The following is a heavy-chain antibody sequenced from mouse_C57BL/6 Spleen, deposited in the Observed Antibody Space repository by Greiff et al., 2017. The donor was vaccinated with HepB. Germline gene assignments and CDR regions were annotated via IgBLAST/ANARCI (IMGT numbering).Heavy chain of an antibody. Sequence: EVQLVESGPGLVKPSQSLSLTCSVTGYSITSGYYWNWIRQFPGNKLEWMGYISYDGSNNYNPSLKNRISITRDTSKNQFFLKLNSVTTEDTATYYCARDDSRYYFDYWGQGTTLTVSS. CDR1: GYSITSGYY. CDR3: ARDDSRYYFDY. CDR2: ISYDGSN. D-gene: IGHD2-4*01. V-gene: IGHV3-6*01. J-gene: IGHJ2*01.